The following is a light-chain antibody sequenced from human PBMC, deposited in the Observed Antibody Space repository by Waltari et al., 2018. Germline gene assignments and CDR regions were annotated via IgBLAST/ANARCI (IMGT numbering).Light chain of an antibody. J-gene: IGKJ5*01. CDR3: QQSYSPPFT. CDR2: DAS. Sequence: DIQMTQSPSSLSPSVGARVTITCRASRGIDSYLNWYQQRPGRAPKLLIYDASTLQREVPTRFSGGGIGTDFTLTINNLQPEDFATYFCQQSYSPPFTFGQGTRLEI. CDR1: RGIDSY. V-gene: IGKV1-39*01.